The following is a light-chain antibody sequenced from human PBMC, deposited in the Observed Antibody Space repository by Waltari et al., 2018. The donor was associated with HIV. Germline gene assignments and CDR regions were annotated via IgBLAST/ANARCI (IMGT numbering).Light chain of an antibody. CDR3: QQYYSTPFT. CDR2: WAS. V-gene: IGKV4-1*01. J-gene: IGKJ3*01. Sequence: DIVMTQSPDSLAVSLGERATINCKSSQSVLYSSNNNNYLAWYQQKPGQPPKLLIYWASTRESGVPDRFSGGGSGTDFTLTISSLQAEDVAVYYCQQYYSTPFTFGPGTRVDIK. CDR1: QSVLYSSNNNNY.